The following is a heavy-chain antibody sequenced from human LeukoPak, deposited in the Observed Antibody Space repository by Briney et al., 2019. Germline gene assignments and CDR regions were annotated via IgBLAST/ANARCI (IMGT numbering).Heavy chain of an antibody. V-gene: IGHV3-48*03. CDR1: GFTFSSYE. CDR3: ARDLLGPNWFDP. J-gene: IGHJ5*02. Sequence: GGSLRLSCAASGFTFSSYEMNWVRQAPGKGLEWVSYISSSGSTIYYADSVKGRFTISRDNAKNSLYLQMNSLRAEDTAVYYCARDLLGPNWFDPWGQGTLVTVSS. CDR2: ISSSGSTI.